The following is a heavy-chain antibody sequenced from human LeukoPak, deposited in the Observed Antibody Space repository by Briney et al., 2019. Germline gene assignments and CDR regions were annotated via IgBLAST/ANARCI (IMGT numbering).Heavy chain of an antibody. D-gene: IGHD3-3*01. V-gene: IGHV3-33*01. CDR1: GFTFGDFG. CDR3: AREEAFQLEASLDQ. CDR2: IWKDGSDE. J-gene: IGHJ4*02. Sequence: GRSLRLSCAAAGFTFGDFGMHWVRQAPGKGLEWVALIWKDGSDEFYADSVKGRFTISRDNSRNTLSLQMNSLRGEDRAVYYCAREEAFQLEASLDQWGQGTLVTVSS.